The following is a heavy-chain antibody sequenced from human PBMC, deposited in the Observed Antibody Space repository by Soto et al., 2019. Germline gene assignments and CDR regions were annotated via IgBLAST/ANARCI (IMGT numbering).Heavy chain of an antibody. CDR2: IYPGDSDT. V-gene: IGHV5-51*01. J-gene: IGHJ6*02. Sequence: PGESLKISCKGSGYSFTSYWIGWVRQMPGKGLEWMGIIYPGDSDTRYSPSFQGQVTISADKSISTAYLQWSSLKASDTAMYYCARLSYDFWSGYYNYYYYYGMDVWGQGTTVTVSS. CDR1: GYSFTSYW. D-gene: IGHD3-3*01. CDR3: ARLSYDFWSGYYNYYYYYGMDV.